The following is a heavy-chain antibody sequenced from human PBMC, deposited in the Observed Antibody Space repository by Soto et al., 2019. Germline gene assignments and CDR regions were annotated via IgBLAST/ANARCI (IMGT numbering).Heavy chain of an antibody. CDR2: IYYSGST. CDR1: GGSISSYY. CDR3: ARSSAHQVDYYYCMDV. J-gene: IGHJ6*03. Sequence: SETLSLTCTVSGGSISSYYWSWIRQPPGKGLEWIGYIYYSGSTNYNPSLKSRVTISVDTSKNQFSLKLSSVTAADTAVYYCARSSAHQVDYYYCMDVWGKGTTVTVS. D-gene: IGHD1-26*01. V-gene: IGHV4-59*01.